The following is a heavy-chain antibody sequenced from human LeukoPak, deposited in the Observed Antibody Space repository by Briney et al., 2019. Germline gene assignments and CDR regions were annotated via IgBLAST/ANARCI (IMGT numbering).Heavy chain of an antibody. J-gene: IGHJ4*01. D-gene: IGHD4-17*01. CDR2: IKQDGSEK. V-gene: IGHV3-7*01. Sequence: GGSLRLSCAASGFTFSSYAMHWVRQAPGKGLEWVANIKQDGSEKYYVDSVKGRFTISRDNAKNSLYLQMNSLRAEDTAVYYCARYGYYFDYWGHGTLVTVSS. CDR3: ARYGYYFDY. CDR1: GFTFSSYA.